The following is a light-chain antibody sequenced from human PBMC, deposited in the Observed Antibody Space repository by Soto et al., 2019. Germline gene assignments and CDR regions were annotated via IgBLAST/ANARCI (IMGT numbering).Light chain of an antibody. CDR2: DAS. J-gene: IGKJ1*01. CDR1: QSISSS. V-gene: IGKV3-11*01. Sequence: EIVLTQSPATLSLSPGERGTLSCRASQSISSSLAWYQQKPGQAPRLLIYDASNRATGIPARFSGSGSGTDFTLTISSLEPVDFAVYSCQQRFSWPRTFGQGTEVEIK. CDR3: QQRFSWPRT.